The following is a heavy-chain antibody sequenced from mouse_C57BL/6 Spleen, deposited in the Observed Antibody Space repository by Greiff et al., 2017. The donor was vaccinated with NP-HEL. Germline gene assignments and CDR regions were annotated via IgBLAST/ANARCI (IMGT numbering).Heavy chain of an antibody. CDR2: INPSTGGT. J-gene: IGHJ4*01. CDR3: ARNLNLHYYGSSYYAMDY. V-gene: IGHV1-42*01. D-gene: IGHD1-1*01. CDR1: GYSFTGYY. Sequence: VQLKESGPELVKPGASVKISCKASGYSFTGYYMNWVKQSPEKSLEWIGEINPSTGGTTYNQKFKAKATLTVDKSSSTAYMQLKSLTSEDSAVYYCARNLNLHYYGSSYYAMDYWGQGTSVTVSS.